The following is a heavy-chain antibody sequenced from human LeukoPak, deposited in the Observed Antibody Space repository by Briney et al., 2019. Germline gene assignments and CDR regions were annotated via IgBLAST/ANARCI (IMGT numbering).Heavy chain of an antibody. V-gene: IGHV4-30-2*01. CDR1: GGSISSGGYS. CDR3: PRPPAPADCRSTGCLDSSPHSFDS. D-gene: IGHD2-2*01. CDR2: IYHSGST. J-gene: IGHJ4*02. Sequence: SETLSLTCAVSGGSISSGGYSWSWIRQPPGKGLEWIGYIYHSGSTYYNPSLKSRVTISVDRSKNQFSLKLSSVTAADTAVYYCPRPPAPADCRSTGCLDSSPHSFDSGGQGPLVTVPS.